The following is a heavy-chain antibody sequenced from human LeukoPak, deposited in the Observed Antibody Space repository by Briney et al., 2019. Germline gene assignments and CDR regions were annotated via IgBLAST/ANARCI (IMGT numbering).Heavy chain of an antibody. Sequence: PGGSLRLSCAASGFTFSSYGMSWVRQAPGKGLEWVSGISGSGDSTHYADSVKGRFTISRDNAKNSLYLQMNSLRAEDTAVYYCAKDRGSSGFNSLTDWGQGTLVTVSS. CDR3: AKDRGSSGFNSLTD. J-gene: IGHJ4*02. V-gene: IGHV3-23*01. D-gene: IGHD3-22*01. CDR2: ISGSGDST. CDR1: GFTFSSYG.